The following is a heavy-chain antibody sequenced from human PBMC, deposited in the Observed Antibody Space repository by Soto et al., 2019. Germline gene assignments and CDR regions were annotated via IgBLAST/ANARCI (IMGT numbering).Heavy chain of an antibody. J-gene: IGHJ3*02. CDR1: GFTFSSYW. Sequence: EVQLVESGGGLVQPGGSLRLSCAASGFTFSSYWMHWVRQAPGKGLVWVSRINRDGSSTSYADSVKGRFTISRDNAKNTLYLQMNSLRAEDTAVYYCATFALKTYYYGSGSLGYAFDIWGQGTMVTVSS. CDR3: ATFALKTYYYGSGSLGYAFDI. CDR2: INRDGSST. V-gene: IGHV3-74*01. D-gene: IGHD3-10*01.